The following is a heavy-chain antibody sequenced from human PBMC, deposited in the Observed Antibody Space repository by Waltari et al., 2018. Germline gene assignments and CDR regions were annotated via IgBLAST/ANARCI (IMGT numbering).Heavy chain of an antibody. D-gene: IGHD2-21*01. V-gene: IGHV1-3*01. CDR3: ARYPASAISLSYDFDY. Sequence: VQLVQSGAAVKKPGASVQVCCKASGYNFTSYAMHSVRKAPGQRLEWMGWINAGNGNTKYSQKFQGRVTITRDTSASTAYMELSSLRSEDTAVYYCARYPASAISLSYDFDYWGQGTLVTVSS. J-gene: IGHJ4*02. CDR2: INAGNGNT. CDR1: GYNFTSYA.